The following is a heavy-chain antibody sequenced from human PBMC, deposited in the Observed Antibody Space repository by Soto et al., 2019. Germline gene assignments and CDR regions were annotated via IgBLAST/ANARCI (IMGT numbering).Heavy chain of an antibody. D-gene: IGHD4-17*01. J-gene: IGHJ4*02. CDR3: ATPLVYGDYEEFNY. V-gene: IGHV3-23*01. Sequence: EVQLLESGGGLVQPGGSLRLSCAASGFTFSSYAMSWVRQAPGRGLGGASAISGSGGSTYYADSVKGRFTISRDNSKNTLYLQMNSLRAEDTAVYYCATPLVYGDYEEFNYWGQGTLVTVSS. CDR2: ISGSGGST. CDR1: GFTFSSYA.